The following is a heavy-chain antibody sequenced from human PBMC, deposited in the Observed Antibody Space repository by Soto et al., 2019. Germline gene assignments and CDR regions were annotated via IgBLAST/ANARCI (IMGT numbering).Heavy chain of an antibody. J-gene: IGHJ4*02. V-gene: IGHV4-34*01. D-gene: IGHD3-3*01. Sequence: SETLSLTCAVYGGSFSGYYWSWIRQPPGKGLEWIGEINHSGSTNYNPSLKSRVTISVDTSTSTAYMELRSLRSDDTAVYYCARDPGLRVFGTISRAADYWGQGTLVTVSS. CDR3: ARDPGLRVFGTISRAADY. CDR1: GGSFSGYY. CDR2: INHSGST.